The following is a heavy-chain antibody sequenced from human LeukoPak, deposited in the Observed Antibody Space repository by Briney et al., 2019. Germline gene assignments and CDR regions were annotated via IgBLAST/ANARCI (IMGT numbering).Heavy chain of an antibody. D-gene: IGHD3-22*01. CDR1: GYTFIGYY. Sequence: VASVKVSCKASGYTFIGYYMHWVRQATGQGLEWMGWMNPNSGNTGYAQKFQGRVTMTRNTSISTAYMELSSLRSEDTAVYYCARVAGYYDSSGYYGYWGQGTLVTVSS. V-gene: IGHV1-8*02. J-gene: IGHJ4*02. CDR3: ARVAGYYDSSGYYGY. CDR2: MNPNSGNT.